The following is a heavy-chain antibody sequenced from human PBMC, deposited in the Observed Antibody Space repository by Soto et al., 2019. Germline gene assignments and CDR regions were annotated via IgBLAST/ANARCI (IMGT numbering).Heavy chain of an antibody. CDR1: GGSISTGGYF. J-gene: IGHJ5*02. Sequence: SETLSLTCTVSGGSISTGGYFWSWIRQHPGKGLEWIGYMYYSGSTYYNPSLLSRVTISVDTSNNQLSLKLSSVTAADTAVYYCAREGGRHNWFDPWGQGTLVTVSS. D-gene: IGHD1-26*01. V-gene: IGHV4-31*03. CDR2: MYYSGST. CDR3: AREGGRHNWFDP.